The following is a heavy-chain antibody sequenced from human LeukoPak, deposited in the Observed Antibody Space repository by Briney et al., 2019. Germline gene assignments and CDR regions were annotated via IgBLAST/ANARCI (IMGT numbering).Heavy chain of an antibody. CDR2: ISGSGGST. J-gene: IGHJ3*02. CDR3: AKSLYGYSSGWYGDAFDI. CDR1: GFTFSSYA. Sequence: GGSLRLSCAASGFTFSSYAMSWVRQAPGKGLEWVSAISGSGGSTYYADSVKGRFTISRDNSKNTLYLQMNSLRAEDTTVYYCAKSLYGYSSGWYGDAFDIWGQGTMVTVSS. D-gene: IGHD6-19*01. V-gene: IGHV3-23*01.